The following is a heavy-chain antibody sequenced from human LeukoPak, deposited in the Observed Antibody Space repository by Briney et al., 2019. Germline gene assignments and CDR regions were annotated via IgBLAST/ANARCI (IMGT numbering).Heavy chain of an antibody. V-gene: IGHV4-34*01. CDR3: ARLCPSCYNVRAAFDI. CDR1: VGSFSGYY. D-gene: IGHD2-2*02. J-gene: IGHJ3*02. CDR2: INHSGST. Sequence: SETLSLTCAVYVGSFSGYYWSWIRQPPGKGLEWIGEINHSGSTNYNSSLKSRVTISVDTSKNQFSLKLSSVTAADTAVYYCARLCPSCYNVRAAFDIWGQGTMDTVSS.